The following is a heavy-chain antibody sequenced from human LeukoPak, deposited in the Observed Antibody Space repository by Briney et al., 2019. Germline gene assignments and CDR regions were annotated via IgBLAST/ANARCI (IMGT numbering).Heavy chain of an antibody. CDR3: ASSPRNWNPWHHNWFDP. Sequence: PSETLSLTCTVSGGSISSSSYYWGWIRQPPGKGLEWIGSIYYSGSTYYNPSLKSRVTISVDASKNQFSLKLSPVTAADTAVYYCASSPRNWNPWHHNWFDPWGQGTLVTVSS. V-gene: IGHV4-39*01. J-gene: IGHJ5*02. CDR2: IYYSGST. CDR1: GGSISSSSYY. D-gene: IGHD1-1*01.